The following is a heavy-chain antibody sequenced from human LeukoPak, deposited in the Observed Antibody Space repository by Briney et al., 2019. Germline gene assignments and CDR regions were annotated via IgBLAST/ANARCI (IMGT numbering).Heavy chain of an antibody. D-gene: IGHD1-7*01. CDR3: ARDVVIGNYVAHVFDV. CDR2: IYPGGTT. Sequence: GGSLRLSCAASGFTVSSNFMTWVRQAPGKGLEWVSLIYPGGTTYYGDSVKGRFTISRDTSKNTLYLQMNSVRATRTCVYFCARDVVIGNYVAHVFDVWGQGTLVTVSS. CDR1: GFTVSSNF. V-gene: IGHV3-53*01. J-gene: IGHJ3*01.